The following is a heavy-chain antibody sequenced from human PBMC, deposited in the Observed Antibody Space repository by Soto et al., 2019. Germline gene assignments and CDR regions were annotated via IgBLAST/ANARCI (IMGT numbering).Heavy chain of an antibody. V-gene: IGHV3-21*01. D-gene: IGHD1-26*01. CDR1: FTFSMYS. CDR2: ISRGGSYI. CDR3: TRDQGGSYDSWFDP. Sequence: EVQVVESGGGLVQPGGSLRLSCSFTFSMYSMSWVRQAPGKGLEWVASISRGGSYIKYADSVKGRFTISRDNAKNSVSLQMKSRRVDDTAVYFCTRDQGGSYDSWFDPWGQGTLVTVSS. J-gene: IGHJ5*02.